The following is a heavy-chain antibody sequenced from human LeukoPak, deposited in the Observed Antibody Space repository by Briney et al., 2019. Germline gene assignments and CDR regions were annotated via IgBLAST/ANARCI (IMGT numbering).Heavy chain of an antibody. CDR3: ATVGAYVWGSYRSFYFDY. CDR2: MNPNSGNT. V-gene: IGHV1-8*01. D-gene: IGHD3-16*02. CDR1: GYTFTSYD. Sequence: ASVKVSCKASGYTFTSYDINWVRQATGQGLEWMGWMNPNSGNTGYAQKFQGRVTMTRNTSISTAYMELSSLRSEDAAVYYCATVGAYVWGSYRSFYFDYWGQGTLVTVSS. J-gene: IGHJ4*02.